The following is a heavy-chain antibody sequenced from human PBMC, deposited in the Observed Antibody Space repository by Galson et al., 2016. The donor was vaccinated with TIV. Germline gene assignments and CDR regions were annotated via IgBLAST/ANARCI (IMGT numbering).Heavy chain of an antibody. Sequence: QSGAEVKKPGESLKISCKASGYRFTNHWIGWVRQMPGKGLEWMGVIYPGDSDTRYSPSFQGQVTISADKSSSTAHLQWSSLKASDTAMYYQARLEGYADSASDYWGQGTLVTVSS. J-gene: IGHJ4*02. CDR3: ARLEGYADSASDY. D-gene: IGHD3-16*01. V-gene: IGHV5-51*01. CDR1: GYRFTNHW. CDR2: IYPGDSDT.